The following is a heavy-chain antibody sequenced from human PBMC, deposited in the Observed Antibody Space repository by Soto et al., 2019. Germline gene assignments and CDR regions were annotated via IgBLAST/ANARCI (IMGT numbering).Heavy chain of an antibody. CDR3: ARGADYDSSGIRLNWFDP. J-gene: IGHJ5*02. V-gene: IGHV3-48*02. D-gene: IGHD3-22*01. CDR1: GCNFSSYS. CDR2: ISSSSSTI. Sequence: EVQLVESGGGMVQPGGSLRLSCAASGCNFSSYSMNWVRQAPGKGLEWVSYISSSSSTIYYADSVKGRFTISRDNAKNSLYLQMNSLRDEDTAVYYCARGADYDSSGIRLNWFDPWGQGTLVTVSS.